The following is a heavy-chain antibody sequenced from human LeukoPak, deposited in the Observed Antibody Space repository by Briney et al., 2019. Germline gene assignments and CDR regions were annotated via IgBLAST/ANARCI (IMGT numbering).Heavy chain of an antibody. CDR3: ARSSGSRYYIDY. D-gene: IGHD1-26*01. J-gene: IGHJ4*02. CDR1: SGSISTYY. V-gene: IGHV4-59*01. Sequence: SETLSLTCTVSSGSISTYYWTWIRQPPGKRLEWIGFTHYTGSTNYNPSLRSRVTISVDTSKNQFSLKLNSVTAADTAVYYCARSSGSRYYIDYWGQGTLVTVSS. CDR2: THYTGST.